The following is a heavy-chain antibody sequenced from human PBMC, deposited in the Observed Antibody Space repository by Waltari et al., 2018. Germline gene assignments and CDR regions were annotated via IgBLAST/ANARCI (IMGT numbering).Heavy chain of an antibody. D-gene: IGHD1-7*01. J-gene: IGHJ4*02. Sequence: EVRLVESGGGSVQPGGSLRLSCATSGFTFSDHWMHWVRQAPGKGLVWVSGIKGEGSVTDYADSGKGRFTISRDSARNTVFLQMNSLRVEDTAVYYCVRERNWNFAFDFWGQGTRVTVSS. CDR2: IKGEGSVT. CDR3: VRERNWNFAFDF. V-gene: IGHV3-74*01. CDR1: GFTFSDHW.